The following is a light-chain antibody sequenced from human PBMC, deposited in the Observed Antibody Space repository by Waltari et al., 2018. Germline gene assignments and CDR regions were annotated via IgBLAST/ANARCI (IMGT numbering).Light chain of an antibody. CDR3: QQYYGYPLT. CDR2: DAS. V-gene: IGKV1-8*01. Sequence: AIQITQSPSSLSATTGDKVTITCRASQGISNYLAWYQQKPGKAPTLLIYDASTLQRGVPSMFSGSGSGTDFTLTISCLQSEDFATFYCQQYYGYPLTFGPGTKVDVK. J-gene: IGKJ3*01. CDR1: QGISNY.